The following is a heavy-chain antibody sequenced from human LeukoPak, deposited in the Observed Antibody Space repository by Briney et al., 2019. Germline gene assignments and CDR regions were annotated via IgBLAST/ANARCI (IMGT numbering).Heavy chain of an antibody. CDR1: GFTVSSNY. V-gene: IGHV3-53*01. CDR2: IYSGGST. CDR3: ARVRVDTAMVYNYYYYGMDV. J-gene: IGHJ6*02. Sequence: PGGSLRLSCAASGFTVSSNYMSWVRQAPGKALEWVSVIYSGGSTYYADSVKGRFTISRDNSKNTLYLQMNSLRAEDTAVYYCARVRVDTAMVYNYYYYGMDVWGQGTTVTVSS. D-gene: IGHD5-18*01.